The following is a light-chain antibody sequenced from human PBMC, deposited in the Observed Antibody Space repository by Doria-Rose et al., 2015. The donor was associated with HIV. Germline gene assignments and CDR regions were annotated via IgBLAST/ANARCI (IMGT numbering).Light chain of an antibody. CDR1: LSISTY. CDR2: AAS. J-gene: IGKJ1*01. Sequence: SVSASVGDRVTITCRASLSISTYSNWYQQKPGKAPKLLIYAASTLQSGVPSRFRGSGSGTDFSVTISSLQPEDFATYYCQQSYSAPRTFGQGTTVEIK. CDR3: QQSYSAPRT. V-gene: IGKV1-39*01.